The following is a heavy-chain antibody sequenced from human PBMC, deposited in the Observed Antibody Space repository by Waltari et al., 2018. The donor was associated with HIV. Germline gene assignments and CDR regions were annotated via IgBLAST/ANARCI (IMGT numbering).Heavy chain of an antibody. CDR1: GVNFNLHS. D-gene: IGHD5-12*01. J-gene: IGHJ4*02. V-gene: IGHV3-30*18. Sequence: QVHLVESGGGVVQQGGSLRLSCGASGVNFNLHSMHWVRQAPGNGLEWGAFMSYDGTEKFYRDSVKGRFIISRDNSKKTLYLQMNSLRVEDTGMYFCAKIRHPGRGYRGYGLDSWGQGILDTVSS. CDR3: AKIRHPGRGYRGYGLDS. CDR2: MSYDGTEK.